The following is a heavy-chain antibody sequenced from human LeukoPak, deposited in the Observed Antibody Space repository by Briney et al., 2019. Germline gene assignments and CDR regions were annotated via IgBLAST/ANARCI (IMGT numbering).Heavy chain of an antibody. CDR1: GGSISSGSYY. V-gene: IGHV4-61*02. CDR2: IYTSGST. CDR3: ASQRDGYNDY. D-gene: IGHD5-24*01. J-gene: IGHJ4*02. Sequence: SETLSLTCTVSGGSISSGSYYWSWIRQPAGKGLEWIGRIYTSGSTNYNPSLKSRVTISVDTSKNQFSLKLSSVTAADTAVYYCASQRDGYNDYWGQGTLVTVSS.